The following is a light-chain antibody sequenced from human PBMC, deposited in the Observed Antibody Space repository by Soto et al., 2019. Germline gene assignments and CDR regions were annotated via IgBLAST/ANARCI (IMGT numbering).Light chain of an antibody. CDR3: QQYGSSPLT. J-gene: IGKJ4*01. CDR1: QSVSSSY. Sequence: EIVLTQSPGTLSLSPGERATLSCRASQSVSSSYLAWYQQKPGQAPRLLIYGASSRATGIPDRFSGSGSGIVFTITISSLEAEDVAVYFFQQYGSSPLTFGVGTKVEIK. V-gene: IGKV3-20*01. CDR2: GAS.